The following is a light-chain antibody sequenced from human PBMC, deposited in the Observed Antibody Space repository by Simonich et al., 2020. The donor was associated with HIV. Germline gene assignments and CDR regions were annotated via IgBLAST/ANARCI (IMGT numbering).Light chain of an antibody. CDR1: SGHSSYA. CDR2: LNSDGSH. J-gene: IGLJ2*01. CDR3: QTWGTGIVV. V-gene: IGLV4-69*01. Sequence: QLVLTQSPSASASLGASVKLTCTLSSGHSSYAIAWHQQQLEKGPRYLMKLNSDGSHSKGDGIPDRFSGSSSGAERYLTISSLQSEDEADYYCQTWGTGIVVFGGWTKLTVL.